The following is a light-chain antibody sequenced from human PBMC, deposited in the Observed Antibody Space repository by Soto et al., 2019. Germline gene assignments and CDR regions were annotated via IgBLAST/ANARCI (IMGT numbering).Light chain of an antibody. Sequence: EIVLTQSPGTLSLSPGERATLSCRASQSVYNNYLAWYQQKPGQTPRLLVNGASNRATGIPDRFSGGGSGTDFTLTISSLEPEGFAVYYCQRYGLASHSFGQGTRVEIK. CDR2: GAS. J-gene: IGKJ2*01. CDR3: QRYGLASHS. V-gene: IGKV3-20*01. CDR1: QSVYNNY.